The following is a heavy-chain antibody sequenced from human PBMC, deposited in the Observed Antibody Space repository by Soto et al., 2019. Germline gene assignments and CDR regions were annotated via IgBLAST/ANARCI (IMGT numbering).Heavy chain of an antibody. CDR2: ISAYSGNT. CDR3: ARVVGLLWFGELRNYYYGMDV. CDR1: GYTFTSYG. J-gene: IGHJ6*02. D-gene: IGHD3-10*01. Sequence: QVQLVQSGAEVKKPGASVKVSCKASGYTFTSYGISWVRQAPGQGREWMGWISAYSGNTNYAQKLQGRVTMTTDTSTSTAYMELRSLRSDDTAVYYCARVVGLLWFGELRNYYYGMDVWGQGTTVTVSS. V-gene: IGHV1-18*01.